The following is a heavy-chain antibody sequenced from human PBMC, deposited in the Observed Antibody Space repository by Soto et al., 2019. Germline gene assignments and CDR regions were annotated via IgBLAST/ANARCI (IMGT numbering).Heavy chain of an antibody. J-gene: IGHJ5*02. CDR3: ARGIVGNWFDP. V-gene: IGHV4-34*01. Sequence: SETLSLTCAVYGGSFSGYYWSWIRQPPGKGLEWIGEINHSGSTNYNPSLKSRVTISVDTSKNQFSLKLSSVTAADTAVYYCARGIVGNWFDPWGQGTLVTVSS. CDR1: GGSFSGYY. CDR2: INHSGST. D-gene: IGHD1-26*01.